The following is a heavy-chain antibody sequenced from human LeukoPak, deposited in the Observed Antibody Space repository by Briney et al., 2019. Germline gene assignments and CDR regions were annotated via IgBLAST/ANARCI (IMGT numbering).Heavy chain of an antibody. Sequence: PGGSLRLSCAASGFTFSTYSMSWVRQAPGKGLEWVSYIGRSSSPIYYADSVKGRFTISRDNAKNSLYLQMNGLRAEDTAVYYCARGPSSQFRTDYWGQGTLVTVSS. D-gene: IGHD2-2*01. V-gene: IGHV3-48*01. CDR2: IGRSSSPI. CDR1: GFTFSTYS. CDR3: ARGPSSQFRTDY. J-gene: IGHJ4*02.